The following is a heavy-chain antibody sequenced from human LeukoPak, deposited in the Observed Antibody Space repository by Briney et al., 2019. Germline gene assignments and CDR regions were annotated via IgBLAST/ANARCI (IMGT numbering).Heavy chain of an antibody. Sequence: SATLSLTCNVSGAYFSSSGCYWGRFRPPPGNGLEGIASPFYDGNTYYNPPLQGRVLISADTSKNHFSLDLEFVTAADTAVYFCARLGASLVWDSGSFPDYWGQGTLVTVSS. J-gene: IGHJ4*02. CDR3: ARLGASLVWDSGSFPDY. CDR2: PFYDGNT. CDR1: GAYFSSSGCY. V-gene: IGHV4-39*02. D-gene: IGHD3-10*01.